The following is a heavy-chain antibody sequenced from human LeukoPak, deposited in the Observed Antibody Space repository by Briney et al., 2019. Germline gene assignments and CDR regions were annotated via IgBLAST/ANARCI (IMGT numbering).Heavy chain of an antibody. D-gene: IGHD4-17*01. CDR3: AKGNDYGDPDYFDY. CDR2: ISRNSGSI. J-gene: IGHJ4*02. Sequence: GGSLRLSCAASGFTFDDYAMHWVRQAPGKGLEWVSGISRNSGSIGYADSVKGRFTISRDNAKNSLYLQMNSLRAEDMALYYCAKGNDYGDPDYFDYWGQGTLVTVSS. V-gene: IGHV3-9*03. CDR1: GFTFDDYA.